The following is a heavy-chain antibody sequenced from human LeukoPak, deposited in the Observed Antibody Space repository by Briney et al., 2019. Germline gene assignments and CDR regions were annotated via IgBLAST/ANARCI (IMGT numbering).Heavy chain of an antibody. CDR3: TNPEGIAGATA. Sequence: GGSLRLSCAASGFTFSSYSMNWVRQAPGKGLEWVSYISSSSSTIYYADSVKGRFTISRDNAKNSLYLQMNSLRAEDTAMYYCTNPEGIAGATAWGQGTLVTVSS. CDR1: GFTFSSYS. CDR2: ISSSSSTI. V-gene: IGHV3-48*01. J-gene: IGHJ4*02. D-gene: IGHD1-26*01.